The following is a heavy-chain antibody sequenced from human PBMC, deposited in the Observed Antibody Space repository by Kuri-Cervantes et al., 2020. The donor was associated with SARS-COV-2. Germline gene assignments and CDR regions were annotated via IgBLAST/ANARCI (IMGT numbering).Heavy chain of an antibody. CDR2: ISGSGGST. D-gene: IGHD6-19*01. CDR3: AKDSPGIAVAEAFDI. V-gene: IGHV3-23*01. Sequence: GESLKISCAASGFTFSSYAMSRVRQAPGKGLEWVSAISGSGGSTYYADSVKGRFTISRDNSKNTLYLQMYSLRAEDTAVYYCAKDSPGIAVAEAFDIWGQGTMVTVSS. J-gene: IGHJ3*02. CDR1: GFTFSSYA.